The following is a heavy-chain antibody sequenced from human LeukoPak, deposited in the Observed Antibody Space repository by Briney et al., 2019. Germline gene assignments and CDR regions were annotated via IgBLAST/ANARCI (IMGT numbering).Heavy chain of an antibody. V-gene: IGHV1-8*02. CDR2: MNPNSGNT. D-gene: IGHD3-9*01. Sequence: ASVKVSCKTSGYSFTNYGINWVRQATGQGLEWMGWMNPNSGNTGYAQKFQGRVTMTRNTSISTAYMELSSLRSEDTAVYYCAREVDILTVTYAFDIWGQGTMVTVSS. J-gene: IGHJ3*02. CDR3: AREVDILTVTYAFDI. CDR1: GYSFTNYG.